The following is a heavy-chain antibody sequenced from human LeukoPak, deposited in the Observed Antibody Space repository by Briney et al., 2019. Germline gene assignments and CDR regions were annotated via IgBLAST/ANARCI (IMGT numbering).Heavy chain of an antibody. J-gene: IGHJ6*04. V-gene: IGHV3-53*01. CDR2: IYSGGST. Sequence: GGSLRPSCAASGFTVSSNYMSWVRQAPGKGLEWVSVIYSGGSTYYADSVKGRFTISRDNSKNTLYLQMNSLRAEDTAVYYCARDLGDIKGDYYYGMDVWGKGTTVTVSS. CDR1: GFTVSSNY. CDR3: ARDLGDIKGDYYYGMDV. D-gene: IGHD3-10*01.